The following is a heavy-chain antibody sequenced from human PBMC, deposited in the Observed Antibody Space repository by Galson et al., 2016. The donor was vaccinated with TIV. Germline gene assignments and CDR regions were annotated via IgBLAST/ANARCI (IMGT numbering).Heavy chain of an antibody. CDR3: ARDGLYCSGGSCYTDWYFDL. D-gene: IGHD2-15*01. Sequence: SVKVSCKASGYTFTSYNMHWVRQAPGQGPEWMGIINPSGGNTEYAQKFQGRVTMTRDTSTSTVYMELNSLRSEDTAVYYCARDGLYCSGGSCYTDWYFDLWGRGTLVTVSS. V-gene: IGHV1-46*01. J-gene: IGHJ2*01. CDR2: INPSGGNT. CDR1: GYTFTSYN.